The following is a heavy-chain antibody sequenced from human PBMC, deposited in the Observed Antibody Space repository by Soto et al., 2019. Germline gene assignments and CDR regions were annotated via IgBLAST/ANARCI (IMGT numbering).Heavy chain of an antibody. CDR2: IIPIFGTA. D-gene: IGHD6-13*01. V-gene: IGHV1-69*06. J-gene: IGHJ4*02. CDR1: GGTFSSYA. CDR3: ASRAPAAGTDY. Sequence: SVKVSCKASGGTFSSYAISWVRQAPGQVLERMGGIIPIFGTANYAQKFQGRVTITADKSTSTAYMELSSLRSEDTAVYYGASRAPAAGTDYWGQGTLVTVSS.